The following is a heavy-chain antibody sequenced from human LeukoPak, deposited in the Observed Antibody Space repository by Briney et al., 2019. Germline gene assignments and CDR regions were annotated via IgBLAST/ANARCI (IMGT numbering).Heavy chain of an antibody. CDR3: ARLRYSSGWYLDY. J-gene: IGHJ4*02. CDR1: GGSISSGGYS. Sequence: PSETLSLTCAVSGGSISSGGYSWSWIRQPPGKGLEWIGYIYHSGSTYYNPSLKSRVTIPVDRSKNQFSLKLSSVTAADTAVYYCARLRYSSGWYLDYWGQGTLVTVSS. D-gene: IGHD6-19*01. CDR2: IYHSGST. V-gene: IGHV4-30-2*01.